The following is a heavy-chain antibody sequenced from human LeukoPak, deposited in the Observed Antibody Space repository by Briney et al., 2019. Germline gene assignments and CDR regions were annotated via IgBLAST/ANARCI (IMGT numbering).Heavy chain of an antibody. CDR1: GFSLSTRGVG. V-gene: IGHV2-70*11. CDR3: ARIRGSSDHFDY. Sequence: SGPTPVKPPQTLTLTCTFSGFSLSTRGVGVGWIRQPPGKALEWLARIDWDDDKYYSTSLKTRLTISKDTSKNQVVLTMTNMDPVDTATYYCARIRGSSDHFDYWGQGTLVTASS. CDR2: IDWDDDK. J-gene: IGHJ4*02. D-gene: IGHD6-6*01.